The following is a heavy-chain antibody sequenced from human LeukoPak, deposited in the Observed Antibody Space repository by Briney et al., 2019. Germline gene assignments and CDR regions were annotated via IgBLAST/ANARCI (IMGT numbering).Heavy chain of an antibody. CDR3: AKHDGPIVVVTVKLNY. V-gene: IGHV3-30*18. J-gene: IGHJ4*02. Sequence: GGSLRLSCVASGFTFSSYGMHWVRQAPGKGLEWVAFISSDGNKNYYEDSVKGRFTISRDNSKNTLFLQMSSLRPEDTAVYYCAKHDGPIVVVTVKLNYWGQGTLVTVSS. CDR1: GFTFSSYG. CDR2: ISSDGNKN. D-gene: IGHD2-21*02.